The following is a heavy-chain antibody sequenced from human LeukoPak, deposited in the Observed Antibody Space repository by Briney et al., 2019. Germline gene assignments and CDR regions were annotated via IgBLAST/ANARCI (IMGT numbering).Heavy chain of an antibody. Sequence: PGGSLRLSCAASGFSFSRNGVHWVRQAPGKGLEWVAFIQNDGSKEYYADSVKGRFTISRDNSQNTLYLQMNSLRAEDTAIYYCAKDRLNGSHVFEYWGQGTLVTVSS. J-gene: IGHJ4*02. CDR3: AKDRLNGSHVFEY. CDR1: GFSFSRNG. CDR2: IQNDGSKE. D-gene: IGHD3-16*01. V-gene: IGHV3-30*02.